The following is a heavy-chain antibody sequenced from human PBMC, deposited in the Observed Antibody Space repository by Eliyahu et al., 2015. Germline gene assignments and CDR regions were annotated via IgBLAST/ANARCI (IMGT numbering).Heavy chain of an antibody. V-gene: IGHV3-21*01. CDR2: ISSSSSYI. Sequence: EVQLVESGGGLVKPGGSLRLSCAASGFTFSSYSMNWVRQAPGKGLEWVSSISSSSSYIYYADSVKGRFTISRDNAKNSLYLQMNSLRAEDTAVYYCARVQSGYGDYDYWGQGTLVTVSS. J-gene: IGHJ4*02. CDR3: ARVQSGYGDYDY. D-gene: IGHD4-17*01. CDR1: GFTFSSYS.